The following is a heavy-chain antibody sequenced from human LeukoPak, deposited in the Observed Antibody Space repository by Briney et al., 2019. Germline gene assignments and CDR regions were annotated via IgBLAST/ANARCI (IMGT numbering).Heavy chain of an antibody. V-gene: IGHV1-2*02. Sequence: ASLKVSCKASGYTSTDYYIHWVRQAPGQGLEGMGWINPNSGGTNYAQKFQDRVTMTRDTSISTAYMEPSSLRSDDTAVYYCARQANDHSGHDYWGQGTLVTVSS. CDR3: ARQANDHSGHDY. CDR1: GYTSTDYY. D-gene: IGHD3-22*01. CDR2: INPNSGGT. J-gene: IGHJ4*02.